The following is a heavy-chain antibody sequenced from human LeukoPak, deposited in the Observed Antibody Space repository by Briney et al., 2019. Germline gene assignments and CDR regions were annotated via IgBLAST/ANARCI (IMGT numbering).Heavy chain of an antibody. CDR3: ATGGGYPDY. CDR2: IKQDGSEK. J-gene: IGHJ4*01. V-gene: IGHV3-7*03. Sequence: GGSLRLSCATSGFNFDRYTIHWVRQAPGRGLEWVANIKQDGSEKYYVDSVKGRFTISRDNAESTLYLKMNSLRVEDTAVYYCATGGGYPDYWGHGTLVTVSS. CDR1: GFNFDRYT. D-gene: IGHD6-25*01.